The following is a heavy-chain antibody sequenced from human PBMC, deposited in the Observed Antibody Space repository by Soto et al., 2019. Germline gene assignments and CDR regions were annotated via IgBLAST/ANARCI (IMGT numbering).Heavy chain of an antibody. J-gene: IGHJ4*02. V-gene: IGHV3-23*01. CDR1: GLTFSWYT. Sequence: GGSLVLPCASFGLTFSWYTLSLVPPAPGAGLEWVSTIVLSGVDQYYPDSVRGRFTISRDISRNILALDMNSLRAEDTALYFCVSCVSALFDYWGQGTLVTVSS. CDR3: VSCVSALFDY. CDR2: IVLSGVDQ.